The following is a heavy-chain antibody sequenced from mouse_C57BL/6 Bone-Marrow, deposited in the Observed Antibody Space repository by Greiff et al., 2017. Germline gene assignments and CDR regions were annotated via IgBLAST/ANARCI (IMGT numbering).Heavy chain of an antibody. Sequence: QVQLQQPGAELVKPGASVKMSCKASGYTFTSYWMHWVKQRPGQGLEWIGYINTSCGYPKYHQKFKDKATLTADKSSSTAYMQLSSLTDEDSAVYYCARRDYLAYWGQGTLVTVSA. D-gene: IGHD2-4*01. V-gene: IGHV1-7*01. J-gene: IGHJ3*01. CDR1: GYTFTSYW. CDR3: ARRDYLAY. CDR2: INTSCGYP.